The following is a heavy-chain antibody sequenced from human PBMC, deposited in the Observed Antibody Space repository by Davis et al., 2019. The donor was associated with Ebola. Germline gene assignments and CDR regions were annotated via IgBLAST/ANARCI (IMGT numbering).Heavy chain of an antibody. Sequence: SVKVSCKASGGTFSSYAISWVRQAPGQGLEWMGGIIPIFGTANYAQKFQGRVTITADESTSTAYMELSSLRSEDTAVYYCARTKGISGSYFYYYYGMDVWGQGTTVTVSS. D-gene: IGHD1-26*01. CDR1: GGTFSSYA. CDR3: ARTKGISGSYFYYYYGMDV. J-gene: IGHJ6*02. V-gene: IGHV1-69*13. CDR2: IIPIFGTA.